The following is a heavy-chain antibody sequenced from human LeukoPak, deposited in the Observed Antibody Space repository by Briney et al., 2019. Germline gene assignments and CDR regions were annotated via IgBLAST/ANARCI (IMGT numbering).Heavy chain of an antibody. V-gene: IGHV4-39*01. J-gene: IGHJ4*02. CDR2: IYYSGST. CDR1: GGSISSSSYY. Sequence: PSETLSLTCTVSGGSISSSSYYWGWIRQPPGKGLEWIASIYYSGSTYYNPSLKSRVTISVNTSKNQFSLKLSSVTAADTAVYYCARLRSAAFDYWGQGTLVTVSS. D-gene: IGHD2-2*01. CDR3: ARLRSAAFDY.